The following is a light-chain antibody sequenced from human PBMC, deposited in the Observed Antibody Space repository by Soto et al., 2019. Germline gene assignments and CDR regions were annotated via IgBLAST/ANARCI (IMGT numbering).Light chain of an antibody. CDR3: QQYNSYSQA. Sequence: DIVLTQPPGTLSLSPGERATLSCRASQSVSSSYLAWYQQKPGQASRLLIYGASSRATGIPDRFSGSGSGTDFTLTISSLQPDDFAIYYCQQYNSYSQAFGQGTKVDFK. J-gene: IGKJ1*01. CDR1: QSVSSSY. V-gene: IGKV3-20*01. CDR2: GAS.